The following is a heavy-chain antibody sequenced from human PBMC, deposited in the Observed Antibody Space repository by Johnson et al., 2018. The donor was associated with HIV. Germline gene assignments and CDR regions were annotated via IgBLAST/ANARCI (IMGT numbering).Heavy chain of an antibody. Sequence: QVQLVESGGGLVQPGGSLRLSCAASGFTFSDYYMSWIRQAPGEGLEWISYISSGGGSILYADSVKDRFTISRDNAQNSLFLQMHSLRAEDTAVYYCSGGKWGVGANAFDVWGQGTMVTVSS. D-gene: IGHD1-26*01. V-gene: IGHV3-11*04. CDR1: GFTFSDYY. CDR3: SGGKWGVGANAFDV. CDR2: ISSGGGSI. J-gene: IGHJ3*01.